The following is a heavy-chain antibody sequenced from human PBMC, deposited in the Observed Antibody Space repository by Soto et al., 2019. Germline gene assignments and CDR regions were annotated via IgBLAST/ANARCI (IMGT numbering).Heavy chain of an antibody. D-gene: IGHD3-3*01. V-gene: IGHV3-23*01. CDR3: AKSHEFGVVILYYFEY. J-gene: IGHJ4*02. CDR2: ISGSGGST. Sequence: GWSLRLSCAASGFTFSSYAMSLVRQAPGKGLKWVSAISGSGGSTYYADSVKGRFTISRDNSKNTLYLQMNSLRAEDTAVYYCAKSHEFGVVILYYFEYWGKGTLVTVSS. CDR1: GFTFSSYA.